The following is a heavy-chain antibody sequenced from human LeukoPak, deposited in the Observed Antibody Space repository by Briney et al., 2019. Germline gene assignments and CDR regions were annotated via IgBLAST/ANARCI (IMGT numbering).Heavy chain of an antibody. V-gene: IGHV3-11*03. CDR3: ANSRRTYWYFDL. J-gene: IGHJ2*01. CDR1: GFTFSDYY. CDR2: ISSSSSYT. Sequence: GGSLRLSCAASGFTFSDYYMSWIRQAPGKGLEWVSYISSSSSYTNYADSAKGRFTISRDNAKNSLYLQMNSLRAEDTAVYHCANSRRTYWYFDLWGRGTLLAVSS.